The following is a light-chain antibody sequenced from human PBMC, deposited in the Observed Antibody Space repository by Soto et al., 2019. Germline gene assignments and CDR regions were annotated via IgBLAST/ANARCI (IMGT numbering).Light chain of an antibody. Sequence: DVRMTQSPSTLSASVGYRVTITCRASQSINSWLAWYQQRPGKAPNLLIYDASILESGVPSRFSGSGSGTEFTLTISSLQHNDFATYYCQQYNSFSRTFGQGTKVDIK. J-gene: IGKJ1*01. CDR3: QQYNSFSRT. V-gene: IGKV1-5*01. CDR1: QSINSW. CDR2: DAS.